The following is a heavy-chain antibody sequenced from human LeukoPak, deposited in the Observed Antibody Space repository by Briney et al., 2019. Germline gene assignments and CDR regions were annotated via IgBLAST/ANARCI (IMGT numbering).Heavy chain of an antibody. CDR1: GGSISSSSYY. V-gene: IGHV4-39*01. D-gene: IGHD3-10*01. J-gene: IGHJ5*02. Sequence: PSETLSLTCTVSGGSISSSSYYWGWIRQPPGKGLEWIGSIYYSGSTYYNPSLKSRVTISVDTSKNQFSLKLSSVTAADTAVYYCARHFYGSGSYYIWFDPWGQGTLVTVSS. CDR2: IYYSGST. CDR3: ARHFYGSGSYYIWFDP.